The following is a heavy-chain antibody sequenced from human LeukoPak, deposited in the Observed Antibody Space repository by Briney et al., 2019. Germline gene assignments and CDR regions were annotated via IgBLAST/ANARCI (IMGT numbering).Heavy chain of an antibody. CDR1: GFSLSTFW. CDR2: IDYDGSTT. J-gene: IGHJ5*02. V-gene: IGHV3-74*01. CDR3: THLGWFDP. Sequence: GGSLRLSCAASGFSLSTFWMHWVRQAPGKGLEWVSRIDYDGSTTNYADSVKGRFTISRDNAKNTLYLQMNSLRAEDTAVYYCTHLGWFDPWGQGTLVTVSS.